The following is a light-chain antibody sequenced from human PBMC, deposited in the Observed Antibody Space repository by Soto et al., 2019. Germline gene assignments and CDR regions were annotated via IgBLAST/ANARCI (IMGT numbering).Light chain of an antibody. Sequence: EIVLTQSPVALSLSPGERATLSCRASQSVSSTLLTWYQQKPGQAPSLLIYGVSSRATGIPDRFSGSGSGTDFSLTISRMEPEDFAVYYCQHYDDSSWTFGQRTRVEIK. J-gene: IGKJ1*01. CDR3: QHYDDSSWT. CDR1: QSVSSTL. V-gene: IGKV3-20*01. CDR2: GVS.